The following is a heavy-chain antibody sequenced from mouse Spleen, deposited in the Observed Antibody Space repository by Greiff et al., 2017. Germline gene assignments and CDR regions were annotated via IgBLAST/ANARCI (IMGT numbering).Heavy chain of an antibody. CDR3: ASGASYYDRGYAMDY. CDR2: IHPSDSDT. V-gene: IGHV1-74*01. CDR1: GYTFTSYW. Sequence: QVQLQQPGAELVKPGASVKVSCKASGYTFTSYWMHWVKQRPGQGLEWIGRIHPSDSDTNYNQKFKGKATLTVDKSSSTAYMQLSSLTSEDSAVYYCASGASYYDRGYAMDYWGQGTSVTVSS. D-gene: IGHD2-4*01. J-gene: IGHJ4*01.